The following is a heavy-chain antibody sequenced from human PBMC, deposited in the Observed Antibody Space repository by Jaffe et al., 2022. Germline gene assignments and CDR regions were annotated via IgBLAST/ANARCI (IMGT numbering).Heavy chain of an antibody. J-gene: IGHJ4*02. Sequence: QLQLQESGPGLVKPSETLSLTCTVSGGSISSSSYYWGWIRQPPGKGLEWIGSIYYSGSTYYNPSLKSRVTISVDTSKNQFSLKLSSVTAADTAVYYCARRGTYGDYVSLFDYWGQGTLVTVSS. CDR1: GGSISSSSYY. D-gene: IGHD4-17*01. V-gene: IGHV4-39*01. CDR2: IYYSGST. CDR3: ARRGTYGDYVSLFDY.